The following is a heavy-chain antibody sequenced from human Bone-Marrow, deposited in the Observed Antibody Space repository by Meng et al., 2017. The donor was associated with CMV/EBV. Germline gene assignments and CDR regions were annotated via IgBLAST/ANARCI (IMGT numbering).Heavy chain of an antibody. CDR1: GFTFSSYW. D-gene: IGHD7-27*01. J-gene: IGHJ3*02. Sequence: GESLKICCAASGFTFSSYWMGWVRQAPGKGLEWVGNIKQDGREKYQVDSVKGRFTICSDNAKKSLNLQMNSLRAEDTAVYFCARGRLGGGFDIWGQGTMVTVSS. V-gene: IGHV3-7*04. CDR2: IKQDGREK. CDR3: ARGRLGGGFDI.